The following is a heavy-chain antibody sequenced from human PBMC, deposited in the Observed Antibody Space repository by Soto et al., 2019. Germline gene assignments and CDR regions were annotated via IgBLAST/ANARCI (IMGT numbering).Heavy chain of an antibody. CDR1: GFTFSSYA. D-gene: IGHD3-10*01. J-gene: IGHJ6*02. CDR2: ISGSGGST. CDR3: AKDRHYYGSGSYYICYYYGMDV. V-gene: IGHV3-23*01. Sequence: GGSLRLSCAASGFTFSSYAMSWVRQAPGKGLEWVSAISGSGGSTYYADSVKGRFTISRDNSKNTLYLQMNSLRGEDTAVYYCAKDRHYYGSGSYYICYYYGMDVWGQGTSVTVSS.